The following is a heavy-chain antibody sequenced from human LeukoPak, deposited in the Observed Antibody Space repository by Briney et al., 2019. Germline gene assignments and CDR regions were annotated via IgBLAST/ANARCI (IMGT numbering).Heavy chain of an antibody. CDR1: GGSISSGTYY. Sequence: PSETLSLTCTVSGGSISSGTYYWGWIRQPPGKGLEWIGSIYHSGSTYYNPSLKSRVTISVDTSKNQFSLKLSSLTAADTAVYYCARDRKYYYHMDVWGKGTTVTVSS. D-gene: IGHD1-14*01. V-gene: IGHV4-39*07. J-gene: IGHJ6*03. CDR3: ARDRKYYYHMDV. CDR2: IYHSGST.